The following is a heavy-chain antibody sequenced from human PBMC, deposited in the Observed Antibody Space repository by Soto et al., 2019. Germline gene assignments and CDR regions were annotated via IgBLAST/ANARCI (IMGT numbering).Heavy chain of an antibody. CDR3: AKGAGDRLSLGMDV. CDR2: ISYDGNNT. V-gene: IGHV3-30*18. D-gene: IGHD1-26*01. Sequence: GGSLSLSCAASGFSISDYGMEWVRQAPGKGLEWVALISYDGNNTYYADSVKGRFTISRDNSKDTLFLQMTGLRAEDTAVYYCAKGAGDRLSLGMDVWGQGTTVTVSS. J-gene: IGHJ6*02. CDR1: GFSISDYG.